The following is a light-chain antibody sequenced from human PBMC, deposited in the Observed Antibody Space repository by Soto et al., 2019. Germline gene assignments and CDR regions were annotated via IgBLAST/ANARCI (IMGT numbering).Light chain of an antibody. Sequence: EIVLTQSPGTLSLSPGERATLSCRASQSVSNNYLAWYQQKPGQAPRLLIYDASIRATGIPARFSGSGSETDFTLTISSLEPEDSAIYYCQQRATRVTFGQGTRLEIK. CDR3: QQRATRVT. CDR1: QSVSNNY. J-gene: IGKJ5*01. CDR2: DAS. V-gene: IGKV3D-20*02.